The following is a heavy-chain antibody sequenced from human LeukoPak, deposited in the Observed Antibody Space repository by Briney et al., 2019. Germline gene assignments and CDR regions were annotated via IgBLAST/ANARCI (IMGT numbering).Heavy chain of an antibody. D-gene: IGHD3-10*02. Sequence: LSLTCTVSGGSVSNYYWSWVRQAPGKGLEWVAVISYDGSNKYYADSVKGRFTISRDNSKNTLYLQMNSLRAEDTAVYYCAKFFTGEYVRAFDVWGQGTMVTVSS. CDR1: GGSVSNYY. V-gene: IGHV3-30*18. J-gene: IGHJ3*01. CDR3: AKFFTGEYVRAFDV. CDR2: ISYDGSNK.